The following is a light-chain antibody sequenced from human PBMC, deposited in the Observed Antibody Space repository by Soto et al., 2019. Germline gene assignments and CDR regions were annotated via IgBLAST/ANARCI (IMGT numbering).Light chain of an antibody. CDR3: QKYNNWPPWA. CDR1: QSVRSTF. CDR2: GAS. V-gene: IGKV3-20*01. J-gene: IGKJ1*01. Sequence: SVFTHAPSTLSFSPGGRATLSCRAHQSVRSTFLAWYQQKPGQAPRLLLYGASNRATGIPDRFSGSGSGTEFTLTISRLQSEDFAVYYCQKYNNWPPWAFGQGTKVDIK.